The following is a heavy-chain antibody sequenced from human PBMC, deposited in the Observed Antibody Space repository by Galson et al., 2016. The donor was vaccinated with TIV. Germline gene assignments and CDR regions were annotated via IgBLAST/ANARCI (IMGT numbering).Heavy chain of an antibody. J-gene: IGHJ4*02. Sequence: PALVKPTQTVTLTCTFSGFSLSSNGVGVGWIRQPPGKALEWLALIYWDDEKRYNPSLESRPSIIKDTSKNKVVLTLTNVDPVDTATYYCAHRRPLTYYFDFWGQGALVTVSS. CDR2: IYWDDEK. CDR3: AHRRPLTYYFDF. D-gene: IGHD2-21*01. CDR1: GFSLSSNGVG. V-gene: IGHV2-5*02.